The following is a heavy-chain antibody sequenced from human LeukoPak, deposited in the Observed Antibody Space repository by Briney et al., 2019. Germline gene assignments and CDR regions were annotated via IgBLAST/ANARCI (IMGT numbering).Heavy chain of an antibody. CDR2: INHSGST. V-gene: IGHV4-39*07. Sequence: SETLSLTCTVSGGSISSGSYYWSWIRQPPGKGLEWIGEINHSGSTNYNPSLKSRVTISVDTSKNQFSLKLSSVTAADTAVYYCARYCSGGSCYGYFQHWGQGTLVTVSS. D-gene: IGHD2-15*01. CDR3: ARYCSGGSCYGYFQH. CDR1: GGSISSGSYY. J-gene: IGHJ1*01.